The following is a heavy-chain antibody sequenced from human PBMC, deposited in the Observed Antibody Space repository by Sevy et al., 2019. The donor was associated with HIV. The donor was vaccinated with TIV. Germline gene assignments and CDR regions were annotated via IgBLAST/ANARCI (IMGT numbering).Heavy chain of an antibody. Sequence: SETLSLTYAVYGGSFSGYYWTWIRQPPGKGLEWIGEINHGGTTNYNPSLKSRVTISIDTSRNQFSLKLSSVTAADTAVYYCARGGGNYGGDYWGQGALVTVSS. CDR2: INHGGTT. J-gene: IGHJ4*02. V-gene: IGHV4-34*01. CDR3: ARGGGNYGGDY. D-gene: IGHD3-16*01. CDR1: GGSFSGYY.